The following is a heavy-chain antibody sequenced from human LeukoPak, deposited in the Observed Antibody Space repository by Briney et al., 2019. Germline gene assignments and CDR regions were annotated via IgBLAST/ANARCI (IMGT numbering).Heavy chain of an antibody. Sequence: SETLSLTCTVSGGSISSSSYYWGWIRQPPGKGLEWIGSIYYSGSTYYNPSLKSRVTISVGTSKNQFSLKLSSVTAADTAVYYCARHLKERNSPVLVAAINWFDPWGQGTLVTVSS. V-gene: IGHV4-39*01. CDR3: ARHLKERNSPVLVAAINWFDP. D-gene: IGHD2-15*01. CDR1: GGSISSSSYY. J-gene: IGHJ5*02. CDR2: IYYSGST.